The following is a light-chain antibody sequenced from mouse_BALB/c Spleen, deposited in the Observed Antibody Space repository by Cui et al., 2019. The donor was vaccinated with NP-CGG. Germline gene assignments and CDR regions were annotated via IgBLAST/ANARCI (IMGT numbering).Light chain of an antibody. J-gene: IGLJ1*01. V-gene: IGLV1*01. Sequence: HAVVTQDSALTTSPGETVTFTCRSSTGAVTTSNYANWVQEKPDHLFTGLIGDTNNRAPGVPARFSGSLIGDKAALTITGAQTEDEAIYFCALWYSNHWVFGGGTKLTVL. CDR2: DTN. CDR1: TGAVTTSNY. CDR3: ALWYSNHWV.